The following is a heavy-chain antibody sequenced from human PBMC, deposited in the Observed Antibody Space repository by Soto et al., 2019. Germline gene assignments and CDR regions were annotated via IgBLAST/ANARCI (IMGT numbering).Heavy chain of an antibody. CDR2: ISGSGGST. D-gene: IGHD2-2*01. CDR3: ATTGGIVLVPAAANWFDP. Sequence: GGSLRLSCAASGFTFSSYAMSWVRQAPGKGLEWVSAISGSGGSTYYADSVKGRFTISRDNSKNTLYLQMNSLRAEDTAVYYCATTGGIVLVPAAANWFDPWGQGTLVTVSS. CDR1: GFTFSSYA. J-gene: IGHJ5*02. V-gene: IGHV3-23*01.